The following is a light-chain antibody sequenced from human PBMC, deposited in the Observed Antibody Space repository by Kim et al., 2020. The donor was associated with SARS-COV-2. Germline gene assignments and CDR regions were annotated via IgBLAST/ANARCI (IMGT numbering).Light chain of an antibody. J-gene: IGLJ3*02. Sequence: LTQPASVSGSPGQSITISCTGTSSDVGGYNYVSWYQQHPGKAPKLMIYDVSKRPSGVSNRFSGSKSGNTASLTISGLQAEDEADYYCSSYTSSSTLVFGGGTQLTVL. CDR3: SSYTSSSTLV. CDR2: DVS. V-gene: IGLV2-14*01. CDR1: SSDVGGYNY.